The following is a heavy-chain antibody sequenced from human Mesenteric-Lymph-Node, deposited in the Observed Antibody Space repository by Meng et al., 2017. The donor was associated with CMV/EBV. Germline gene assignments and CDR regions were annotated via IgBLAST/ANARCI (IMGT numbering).Heavy chain of an antibody. CDR2: IYYRGST. CDR3: ASGGAYCGGDCYSADY. V-gene: IGHV4-59*01. D-gene: IGHD2-21*01. J-gene: IGHJ4*02. Sequence: SETLSLTCTVSGGSISSYYWSWIRQPAGKGLEWIGYIYYRGSTNYNPSLKSRVTISVDTSKNQFSLKLSSVTAADTAVYYCASGGAYCGGDCYSADYWGQGTLVTVSS. CDR1: GGSISSYY.